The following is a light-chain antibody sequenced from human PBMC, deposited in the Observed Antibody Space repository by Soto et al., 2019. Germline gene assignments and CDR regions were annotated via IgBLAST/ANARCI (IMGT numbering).Light chain of an antibody. V-gene: IGKV1-5*03. J-gene: IGKJ1*01. CDR2: EAS. Sequence: IEITQTPSTLSASVGARVTITCRASQSINKWLAWFQQRPGEAPKVLIYEASNLERGVPSRFSGSGSGTEFTLTISSLQPDDFATYYWQQYNCHSATFGQGTKVDIK. CDR3: QQYNCHSAT. CDR1: QSINKW.